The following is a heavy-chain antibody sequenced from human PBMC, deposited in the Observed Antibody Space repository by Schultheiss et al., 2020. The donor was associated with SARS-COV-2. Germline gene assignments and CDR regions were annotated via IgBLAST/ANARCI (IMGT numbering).Heavy chain of an antibody. J-gene: IGHJ5*02. Sequence: ASVKVSCKASGYTFTGYYMHWVRQAPGQGLEWMGWINPNSGGTNYAQKFQGRVTMTRNTSISTAYMELSSLRSEDTAVYYCARGQTGFSSSWSRIVGATSYWFDPWGQGTLVTVSS. CDR1: GYTFTGYY. V-gene: IGHV1-2*02. D-gene: IGHD1-26*01. CDR3: ARGQTGFSSSWSRIVGATSYWFDP. CDR2: INPNSGGT.